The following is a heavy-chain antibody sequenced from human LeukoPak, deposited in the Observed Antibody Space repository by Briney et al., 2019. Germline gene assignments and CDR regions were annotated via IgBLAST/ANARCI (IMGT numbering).Heavy chain of an antibody. CDR2: INWNGGST. J-gene: IGHJ4*02. V-gene: IGHV3-20*04. CDR1: GFTFSSYW. D-gene: IGHD5-18*01. Sequence: GGSLRLSCAASGFTFSSYWMSWVRQAPGKGLEWVAGINWNGGSTGYADSVKGRFTISRDNAKNSLYLQMNSLRGEGTALYYCARATAMVTIAYWGQGTLVTVSS. CDR3: ARATAMVTIAY.